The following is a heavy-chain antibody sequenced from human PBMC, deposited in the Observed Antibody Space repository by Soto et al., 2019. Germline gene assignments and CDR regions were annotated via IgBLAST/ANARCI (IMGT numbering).Heavy chain of an antibody. CDR3: ARFRGSYGMDV. J-gene: IGHJ6*02. D-gene: IGHD3-10*01. V-gene: IGHV1-69*02. Sequence: QVQLVQSGAEVKKPGSSVKVSCKASGGTFSSYTISWVRQAPGQGLEWMGRIIPILGIANYAQKFQGRVTXTXXKSTSTAYMELSSLRSEDTAVYYCARFRGSYGMDVLGQGTTVTVSS. CDR2: IIPILGIA. CDR1: GGTFSSYT.